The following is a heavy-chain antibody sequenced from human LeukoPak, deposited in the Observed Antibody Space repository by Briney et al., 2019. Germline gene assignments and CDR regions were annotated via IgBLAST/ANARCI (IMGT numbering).Heavy chain of an antibody. J-gene: IGHJ4*02. CDR1: GFTFDDYA. D-gene: IGHD3-22*01. CDR2: ISGDGGST. V-gene: IGHV3-43*02. CDR3: AKDKDYDSSGSFDY. Sequence: GGSLRLSCAASGFTFDDYAMHWVRHAPGKGLEWVSLISGDGGSTYYADSVKGRFTISRDNSKNSLYLQMNSLRTEDTALYYCAKDKDYDSSGSFDYWGQGTLVTVSS.